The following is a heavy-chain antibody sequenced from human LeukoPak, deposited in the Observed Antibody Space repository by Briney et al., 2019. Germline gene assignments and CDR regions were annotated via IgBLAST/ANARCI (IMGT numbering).Heavy chain of an antibody. V-gene: IGHV1-2*02. Sequence: ASVKVSCKASGYTFTGYYMHWVRQAPGQGLEWMGWINPNSGGTNYAQKFQGRVTITTDESTSSAYMELSSLRSEDTAVYYCARVPYCSSTSCYRGVDYYYYYMDVWGKGTTVTVSS. CDR3: ARVPYCSSTSCYRGVDYYYYYMDV. D-gene: IGHD2-2*02. J-gene: IGHJ6*03. CDR1: GYTFTGYY. CDR2: INPNSGGT.